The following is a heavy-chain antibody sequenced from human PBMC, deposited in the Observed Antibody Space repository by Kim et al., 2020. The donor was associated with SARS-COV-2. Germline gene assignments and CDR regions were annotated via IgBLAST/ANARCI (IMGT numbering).Heavy chain of an antibody. Sequence: SETLSLTCAVYGGSFSGYYWSWIRQPPGKGLEWIGEINHSGSTNYNPSLKSRVTISVDTSKNQFSLKLSSVTAADTAVYYCARGLSRSYGSGSYRWFDPWGQGTLVTVSS. J-gene: IGHJ5*02. V-gene: IGHV4-34*01. CDR2: INHSGST. CDR3: ARGLSRSYGSGSYRWFDP. CDR1: GGSFSGYY. D-gene: IGHD3-10*01.